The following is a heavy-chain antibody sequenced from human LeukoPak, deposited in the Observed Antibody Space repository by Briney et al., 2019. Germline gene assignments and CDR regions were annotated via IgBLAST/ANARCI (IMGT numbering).Heavy chain of an antibody. CDR2: IWYDGSNK. CDR1: GFTFSSYG. D-gene: IGHD3-22*01. CDR3: AKGEADDSSGADAFDI. V-gene: IGHV3-33*06. Sequence: PGRSLRLSCAASGFTFSSYGMHWVRQAPGKGLEWVAVIWYDGSNKYYADSVKGRFTISRDNSKNTLYLQMNGLRAEDTAVYYCAKGEADDSSGADAFDIWGQGTMVTVSS. J-gene: IGHJ3*02.